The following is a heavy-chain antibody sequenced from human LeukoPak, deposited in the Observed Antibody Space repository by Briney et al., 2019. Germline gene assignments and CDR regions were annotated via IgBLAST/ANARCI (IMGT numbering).Heavy chain of an antibody. D-gene: IGHD1-1*01. CDR2: ISGSGDNT. Sequence: GGSLRLSCAASGFTFSSYAMSWVRQAPGKGLEWVSTISGSGDNTYYADSLKGRFTISRDSSKNTLYLQMNSLRAEDTAVYYCAKQTRTTTAHDYWGQGTLVTVSS. CDR1: GFTFSSYA. CDR3: AKQTRTTTAHDY. V-gene: IGHV3-23*01. J-gene: IGHJ4*02.